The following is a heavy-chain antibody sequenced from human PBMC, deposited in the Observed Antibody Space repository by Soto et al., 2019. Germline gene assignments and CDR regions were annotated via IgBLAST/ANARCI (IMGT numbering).Heavy chain of an antibody. J-gene: IGHJ6*02. CDR3: ARDWNVRGVINYGMDV. CDR2: ISSSGSTI. D-gene: IGHD3-10*01. V-gene: IGHV3-11*01. Sequence: LRLSCAASGFTFSDYYMSWIRQAPGKGLEWVSYISSSGSTIYYADSVKGRFTISRDNAKNSLYLQMNSLRAEDTAVYYCARDWNVRGVINYGMDVWGQGTTVTVSS. CDR1: GFTFSDYY.